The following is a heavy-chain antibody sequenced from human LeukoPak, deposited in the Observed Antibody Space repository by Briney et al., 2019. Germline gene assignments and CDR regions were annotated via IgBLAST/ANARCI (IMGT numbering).Heavy chain of an antibody. J-gene: IGHJ4*02. CDR2: INSSGGST. CDR1: GFTFSTYA. V-gene: IGHV3-23*01. D-gene: IGHD3-10*01. CDR3: ANLGGSGSYRLYYFDH. Sequence: GGSLRLSCAASGFTFSTYAMTWVRQSPGKGRDWVSTINSSGGSTYYADSVKGRFTISRDNSQNTLYLQMNSLRAEDTAVSYCANLGGSGSYRLYYFDHRGEGTLVTVSS.